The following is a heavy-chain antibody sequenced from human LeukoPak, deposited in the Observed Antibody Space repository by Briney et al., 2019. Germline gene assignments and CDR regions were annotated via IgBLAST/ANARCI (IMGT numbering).Heavy chain of an antibody. J-gene: IGHJ4*02. V-gene: IGHV3-7*05. CDR2: IKQDGGEK. CDR3: ARDYDFWSGYLDY. Sequence: GGSLRLSCAVSGFSFNNYWMSWVRQAPGKGLEWVANIKQDGGEKYYVDSVKGRFSISGDNAKNSLYLQMNSLRAEDTAVYYCARDYDFWSGYLDYWGQGTLVTVSS. D-gene: IGHD3-3*01. CDR1: GFSFNNYW.